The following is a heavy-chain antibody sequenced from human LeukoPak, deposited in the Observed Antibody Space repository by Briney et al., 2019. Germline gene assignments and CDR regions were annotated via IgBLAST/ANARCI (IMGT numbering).Heavy chain of an antibody. CDR1: GFTFSSYS. CDR2: ISSSSSYI. D-gene: IGHD6-13*01. J-gene: IGHJ4*02. CDR3: ARDYKQQLVLDY. V-gene: IGHV3-21*01. Sequence: GGSLRLSCAASGFTFSSYSMNRVRQAPGKGLEWVSSISSSSSYIYYADSVKGRFTISRDNAKNSLYLQMNSLRAEDTAVYYCARDYKQQLVLDYWGQGTLVTVFS.